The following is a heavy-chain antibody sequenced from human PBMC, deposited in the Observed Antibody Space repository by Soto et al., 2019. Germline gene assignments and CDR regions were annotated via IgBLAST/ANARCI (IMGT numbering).Heavy chain of an antibody. CDR3: ARDEVGITMVRGVIYYGSDY. CDR1: GFTFSSYW. D-gene: IGHD3-10*01. V-gene: IGHV3-7*01. CDR2: IKQDGSEK. Sequence: GGSLRLSCAASGFTFSSYWMSWVRQAPGKGLEWVANIKQDGSEKYYVDSVKGRFTISRDNAKNSLYLQMNSLRAEDTAVYYCARDEVGITMVRGVIYYGSDYWGQGTLVTVSS. J-gene: IGHJ4*02.